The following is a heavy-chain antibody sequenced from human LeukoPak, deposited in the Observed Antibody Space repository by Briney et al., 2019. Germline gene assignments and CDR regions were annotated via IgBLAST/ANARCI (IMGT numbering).Heavy chain of an antibody. V-gene: IGHV1-18*01. Sequence: ASVKVSCKASGYTFTSYGISWVRQAPGQGLEWMGWISAYNGNTNYAQKLQGRVTMTTDTSTSTAYMELRSLRSDDTAVYYCARDLDCSSTSCPGHYWGQGTLVTVSS. CDR2: ISAYNGNT. CDR1: GYTFTSYG. CDR3: ARDLDCSSTSCPGHY. J-gene: IGHJ4*02. D-gene: IGHD2-2*01.